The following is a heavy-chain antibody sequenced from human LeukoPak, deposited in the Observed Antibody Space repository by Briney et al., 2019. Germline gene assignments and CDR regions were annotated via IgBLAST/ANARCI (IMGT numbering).Heavy chain of an antibody. CDR1: GFTVSSNY. D-gene: IGHD3-3*01. V-gene: IGHV3-53*01. J-gene: IGHJ4*02. CDR2: INWNGGST. CDR3: AKEFGAYYFDY. Sequence: PGGSLRLSCAASGFTVSSNYMTWVRQAPGKGLEWVSGINWNGGSTGYADSVKGRFTISRDNSKNTLYLQMNSLRAEDTAVYYCAKEFGAYYFDYWGQGTLVTVPS.